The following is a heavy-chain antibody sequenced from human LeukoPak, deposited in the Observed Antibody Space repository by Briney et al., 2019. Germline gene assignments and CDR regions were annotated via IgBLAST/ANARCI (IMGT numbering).Heavy chain of an antibody. V-gene: IGHV3-23*01. CDR3: AKDLWMTAAGNY. Sequence: PGGSLRLSCAASGFTFSSYAMSWVRQAPGKGLEWVSATSGSGGSTYYADSVKGRFTISRDNSKNTLYLQMNSLGAEDTAVYYCAKDLWMTAAGNYWGQGTLVTVSS. CDR2: TSGSGGST. D-gene: IGHD6-13*01. CDR1: GFTFSSYA. J-gene: IGHJ4*02.